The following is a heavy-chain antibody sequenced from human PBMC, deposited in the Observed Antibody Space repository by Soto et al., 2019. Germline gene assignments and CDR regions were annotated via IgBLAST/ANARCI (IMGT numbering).Heavy chain of an antibody. CDR3: ARDRGYYYGDGGMDV. V-gene: IGHV4-30-4*01. CDR2: IYYSGST. CDR1: GGSISSGDYY. J-gene: IGHJ6*02. Sequence: ASETLSLTCTVSGGSISSGDYYWSWIRQPPGKGLEWIGYIYYSGSTYYNPSLKSRVTISVDTSKNQFSLKLSSVTAADTAVYYCARDRGYYYGDGGMDVWGQGTTVTVSS. D-gene: IGHD3-10*01.